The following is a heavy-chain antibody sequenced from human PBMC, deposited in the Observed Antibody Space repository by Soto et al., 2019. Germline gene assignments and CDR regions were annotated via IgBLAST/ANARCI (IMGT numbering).Heavy chain of an antibody. D-gene: IGHD3-10*01. J-gene: IGHJ6*02. CDR2: SSRSSTVI. V-gene: IGHV3-48*02. CDR1: GFTFSLYS. Sequence: EVQLVESGGGLVQPGGSLSLSCAASGFTFSLYSMSWVRQAPGKGLEWVSYSSRSSTVIHYADSVKGRFTISRDDATNSMRLQMNRLRDGDTAVYYCARAVTWGLDVWGQGTTVSISS. CDR3: ARAVTWGLDV.